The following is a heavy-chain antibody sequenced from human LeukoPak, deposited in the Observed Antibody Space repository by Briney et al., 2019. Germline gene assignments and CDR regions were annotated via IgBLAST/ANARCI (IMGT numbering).Heavy chain of an antibody. J-gene: IGHJ4*02. CDR1: GGAISSSNW. D-gene: IGHD3-9*01. Sequence: SGTLSLTCAVSGGAISSSNWWSWVRQPPGKGLEWIGEIYHSGGTYYNPSLKSRVTISVDTSKNQFSLKLSSVTAADTAVYYCARQPGASYYDILTGYQQYYFDYWGQGTLVTVSS. V-gene: IGHV4-4*02. CDR3: ARQPGASYYDILTGYQQYYFDY. CDR2: IYHSGGT.